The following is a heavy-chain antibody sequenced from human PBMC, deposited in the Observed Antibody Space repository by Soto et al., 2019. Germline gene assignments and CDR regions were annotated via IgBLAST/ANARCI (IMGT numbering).Heavy chain of an antibody. D-gene: IGHD1-26*01. J-gene: IGHJ4*02. CDR1: GLIFSGHG. V-gene: IGHV3-33*01. Sequence: QVQLMESGGGVVQPGRSLRLSCEASGLIFSGHGMHWVRQAPGKGLQWVAVIRYDGSNIYYADSVKGRFTISRDNSKNTLYLQMNSLRAEDTAVYYCARVGLGGTTFFGYFDYWGQGALLTVSS. CDR2: IRYDGSNI. CDR3: ARVGLGGTTFFGYFDY.